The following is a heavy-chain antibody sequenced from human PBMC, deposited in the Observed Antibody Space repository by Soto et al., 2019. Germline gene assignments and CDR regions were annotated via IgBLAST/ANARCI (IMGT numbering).Heavy chain of an antibody. CDR3: AVTRGYSGYERFDY. CDR1: GGTFSSYT. V-gene: IGHV1-69*02. D-gene: IGHD5-12*01. J-gene: IGHJ4*02. Sequence: QVQLVQSGAEVKKPGSSVKVSCKASGGTFSSYTISWVRQAPGQGLEWMGRIIPILGIANYAQKFQGRVTITADKSTSTAYMELSSLRSEDTAVYYCAVTRGYSGYERFDYWGQGTLVTVSS. CDR2: IIPILGIA.